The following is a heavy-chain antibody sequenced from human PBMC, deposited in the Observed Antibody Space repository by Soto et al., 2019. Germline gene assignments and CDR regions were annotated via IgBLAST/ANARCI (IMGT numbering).Heavy chain of an antibody. CDR1: GGSISTVDYW. D-gene: IGHD7-27*01. CDR3: ARGQSGDKVDS. J-gene: IGHJ4*02. CDR2: IYDGGRT. V-gene: IGHV4-30-4*01. Sequence: QVQLQESGPGLVKPSQTLSLTCTVSGGSISTVDYWWSWIRQSPDMGLEWIGHIYDGGRTYNNPSLESRVTMSVDTSKSQLSLTFSAVSAADTAVYYCARGQSGDKVDSWGQGTLVTVSS.